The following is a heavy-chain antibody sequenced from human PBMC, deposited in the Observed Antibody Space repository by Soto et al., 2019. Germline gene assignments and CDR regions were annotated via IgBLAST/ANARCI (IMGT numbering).Heavy chain of an antibody. CDR1: GLIFSDYG. Sequence: QVQLVESGGGVVQPERSLRLSCAASGLIFSDYGMHWVRQAPGKGLEWVAFMSYDGRNKNYADSVRGRFTISRDNSKSTLYLQMNSLTPEDTALYYFTAGPCGGDCYSDFWGQGTLVTVSS. J-gene: IGHJ4*02. V-gene: IGHV3-30*03. CDR2: MSYDGRNK. CDR3: TAGPCGGDCYSDF. D-gene: IGHD2-21*02.